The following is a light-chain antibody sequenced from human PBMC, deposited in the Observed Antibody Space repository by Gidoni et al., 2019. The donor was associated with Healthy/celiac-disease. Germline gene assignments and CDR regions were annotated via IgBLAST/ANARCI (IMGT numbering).Light chain of an antibody. CDR1: QSISSY. CDR2: AAS. J-gene: IGKJ4*01. CDR3: QQSYSTPRT. V-gene: IGKV1-39*01. Sequence: DNQMTQSPSSLSASVGDKVTLTFRASQSISSYLNWYKQKPGKAPKLLIYAASSLQSGVPSRFSGSGSGTDFTLTISSLQPEDFATYYCQQSYSTPRTFGGGTKVEIK.